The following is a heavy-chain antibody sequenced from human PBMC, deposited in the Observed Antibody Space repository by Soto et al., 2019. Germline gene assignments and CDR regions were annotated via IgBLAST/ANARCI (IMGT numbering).Heavy chain of an antibody. D-gene: IGHD6-6*01. CDR1: GGSINDFY. Sequence: PSETLSLTCTVSGGSINDFYWSWIRPPPGKGLEWIGYIYYSGSTDYNPSLKGRVTISVDTSKNQFSLKLRSVTAADTAVYYCARVGGVAARTFDYWGQGTLVTVSS. J-gene: IGHJ4*02. CDR3: ARVGGVAARTFDY. CDR2: IYYSGST. V-gene: IGHV4-59*01.